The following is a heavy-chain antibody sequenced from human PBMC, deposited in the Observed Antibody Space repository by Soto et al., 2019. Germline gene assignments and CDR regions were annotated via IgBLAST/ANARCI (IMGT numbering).Heavy chain of an antibody. CDR2: LYYSGNT. D-gene: IGHD2-15*01. CDR3: ARVGGVAARTFDY. J-gene: IGHJ4*02. V-gene: IGHV4-59*01. Sequence: PSETLSLTCTVSGGSISPFYWSWFRQPPGKGLEWIGYLYYSGNTNYNPSLKSRVTISVDASKNQVSLRLTSVTAADTAVYYWARVGGVAARTFDYRGKGTVVTVAS. CDR1: GGSISPFY.